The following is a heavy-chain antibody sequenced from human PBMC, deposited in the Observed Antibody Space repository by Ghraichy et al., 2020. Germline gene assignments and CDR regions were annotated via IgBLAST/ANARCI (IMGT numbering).Heavy chain of an antibody. V-gene: IGHV3-23*01. CDR2: ISGSGGST. J-gene: IGHJ6*01. CDR3: AKDGYYDFWSGYRAYFGYGMDV. Sequence: GGSLRLSCAASGFTFSSYAMSWVRQAPGKGLEWVSAISGSGGSTYSADSVKGRFTISRDNSKNTLYLQMNSLRAEDTAVYYCAKDGYYDFWSGYRAYFGYGMDVWGQGTTVTDPS. D-gene: IGHD3-3*01. CDR1: GFTFSSYA.